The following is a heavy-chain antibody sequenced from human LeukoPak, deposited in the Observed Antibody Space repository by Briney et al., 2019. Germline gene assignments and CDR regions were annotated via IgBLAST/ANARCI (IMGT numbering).Heavy chain of an antibody. J-gene: IGHJ4*02. CDR1: GFTFSSYA. V-gene: IGHV3-23*01. CDR3: ASSRGDYPFDY. Sequence: GGSLRLSCAASGFTFSSYAMTWVRQAPGKGLQWVSTISVSGGSTYYADSVKGRFTISRDNSKNTLYLQMNSLRAEDTAVYYCASSRGDYPFDYWGQGTLATVSS. D-gene: IGHD2-21*02. CDR2: ISVSGGST.